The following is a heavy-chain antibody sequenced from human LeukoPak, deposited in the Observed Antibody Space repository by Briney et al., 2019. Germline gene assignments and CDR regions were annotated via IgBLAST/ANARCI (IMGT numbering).Heavy chain of an antibody. J-gene: IGHJ4*02. CDR3: ASATMVRGVALYYFDY. V-gene: IGHV3-66*01. CDR1: EFSVGSNY. CDR2: IYSGGST. D-gene: IGHD3-10*01. Sequence: GGSLRLSCAASEFSVGSNYMTWVRQAPGKGLEWVSLIYSGGSTYYADSVKGRFTISRDNSKNTLYLQMNSLRAEDTAVYYCASATMVRGVALYYFDYWGQGTLVTVSS.